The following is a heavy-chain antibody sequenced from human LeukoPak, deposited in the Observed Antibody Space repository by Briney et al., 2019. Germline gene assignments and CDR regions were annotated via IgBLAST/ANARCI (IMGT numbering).Heavy chain of an antibody. CDR1: GGSISSRSHS. Sequence: SETLSLTCTVSGGSISSRSHSWGWVRQPPGKGLEWIANIYYSGNTHYNPSLKSRLTISVDTSKNQFSLKLSSVTAADTAVYFCARHRDDILTAYHPEILDYWGQGLLVTVSS. D-gene: IGHD3-9*01. V-gene: IGHV4-39*01. CDR3: ARHRDDILTAYHPEILDY. CDR2: IYYSGNT. J-gene: IGHJ4*02.